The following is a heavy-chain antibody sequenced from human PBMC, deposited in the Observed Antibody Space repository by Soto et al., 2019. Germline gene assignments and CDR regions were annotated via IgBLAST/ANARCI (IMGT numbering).Heavy chain of an antibody. V-gene: IGHV6-1*01. CDR2: TYYRSKWYN. D-gene: IGHD3-3*01. J-gene: IGHJ4*02. CDR3: ARDYDFWSGYFQAGNYFDY. CDR1: GDSVSSNSAA. Sequence: SQTLSLTCAISGDSVSSNSAAWNWIRQSPSRGLEWLGRTYYRSKWYNDYAVSVKSRITINPDTSKNQFSLQLNSVTPEDTAVYYCARDYDFWSGYFQAGNYFDYWGQGTLVTSPQ.